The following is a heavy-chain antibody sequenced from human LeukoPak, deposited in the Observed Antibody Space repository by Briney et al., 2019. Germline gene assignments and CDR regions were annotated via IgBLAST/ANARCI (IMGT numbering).Heavy chain of an antibody. Sequence: PSETLSLTCTVSGGSISSSSYYWGWIRQPPGKGLEWIGNIYYSGSTYYNPSLKSRVTISVDTSKNQFSLKLSSVTAADTAVYYCARAKVKVTIFGVVTQYNWFDPWGQGTLVTVSS. CDR2: IYYSGST. V-gene: IGHV4-39*07. J-gene: IGHJ5*02. CDR1: GGSISSSSYY. D-gene: IGHD3-3*01. CDR3: ARAKVKVTIFGVVTQYNWFDP.